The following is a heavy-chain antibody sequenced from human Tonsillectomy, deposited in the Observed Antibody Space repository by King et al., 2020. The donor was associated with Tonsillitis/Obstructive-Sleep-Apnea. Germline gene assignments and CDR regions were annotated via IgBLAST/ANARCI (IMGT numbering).Heavy chain of an antibody. CDR3: ARGVRKRTVVVPAAISGGY. J-gene: IGHJ4*02. CDR1: GGSFSGYY. V-gene: IGHV4-34*01. CDR2: INHSGST. D-gene: IGHD2-2*01. Sequence: VQLPQWGAGLLKPSETLSLTCAVYGGSFSGYYWSWIRQPPGKGLEWIGEINHSGSTNYNPSLKSRVTISVDTSKNQFSLKLSSVTAADTAVYYCARGVRKRTVVVPAAISGGYWGQGTLVTVSS.